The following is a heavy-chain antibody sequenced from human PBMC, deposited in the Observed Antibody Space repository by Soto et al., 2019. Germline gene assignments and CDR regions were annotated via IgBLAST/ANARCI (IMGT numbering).Heavy chain of an antibody. J-gene: IGHJ4*02. D-gene: IGHD6-6*01. CDR1: GYMFTTYG. CDR3: ARTGGGMAARPLEY. V-gene: IGHV1-18*04. CDR2: ISAYNGNK. Sequence: QVQLVQSGGEVKKPGASVEVSCRTSGYMFTTYGMSWVRQAPGQELEWMAWISAYNGNKKYAQKFQGRVTMTTDTPTSTVSMELRNLTSDDTGTYFCARTGGGMAARPLEYWGQGTLVTVSS.